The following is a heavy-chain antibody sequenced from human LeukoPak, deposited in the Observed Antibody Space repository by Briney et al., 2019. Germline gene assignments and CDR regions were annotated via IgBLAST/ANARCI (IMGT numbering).Heavy chain of an antibody. V-gene: IGHV1-2*02. J-gene: IGHJ4*02. CDR3: ARVPYYDILTGYPLFDY. CDR1: GYTFTSYY. D-gene: IGHD3-9*01. CDR2: INPNSGGT. Sequence: ASVKVSCKASGYTFTSYYMHWVRQAPGQGLEWMGWINPNSGGTNYAQKFQGRVTMTRDTSISTAYMELSRLRSDDTAVYYCARVPYYDILTGYPLFDYWGQGTLVTVSS.